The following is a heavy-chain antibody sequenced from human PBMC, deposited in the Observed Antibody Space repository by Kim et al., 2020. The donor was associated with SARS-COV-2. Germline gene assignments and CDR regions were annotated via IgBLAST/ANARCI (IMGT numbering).Heavy chain of an antibody. CDR2: INSDGSTT. CDR3: VRSMYYYSR. Sequence: GGSLRLSCAAPGFTFSSSWMHWVRQPSGKGLVWVSRINSDGSTTTYADSVKGRFTISRDNAKNTLYLQMNSLRAEDTAVYFCVRSMYYYSRWGQGTLVTVSS. CDR1: GFTFSSSW. D-gene: IGHD3-10*01. J-gene: IGHJ4*02. V-gene: IGHV3-74*01.